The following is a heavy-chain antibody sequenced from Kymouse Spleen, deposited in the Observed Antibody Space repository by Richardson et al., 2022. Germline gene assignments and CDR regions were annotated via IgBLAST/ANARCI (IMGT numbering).Heavy chain of an antibody. J-gene: IGHJ4*02. V-gene: IGHV3-33*01. CDR2: IWYDGSNK. Sequence: QVQLVESGGGVVQPGRSLRLSCAASGFTFSSYGMHWVRQAPGKGLEWVAVIWYDGSNKYYADSVKGRFTISRDNSKNTLYLQMNSLRAEDTAVYYCARDPTVTTFDYWGQGTLVTVSS. CDR1: GFTFSSYG. CDR3: ARDPTVTTFDY. D-gene: IGHD4-11,IGHD4-11*01.